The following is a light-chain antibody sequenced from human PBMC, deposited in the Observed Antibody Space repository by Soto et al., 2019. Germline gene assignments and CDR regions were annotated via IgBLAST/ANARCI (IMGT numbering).Light chain of an antibody. V-gene: IGKV3-20*01. CDR1: QTVSSSY. CDR3: QQYGRSGT. J-gene: IGKJ1*01. Sequence: EIELTQSPGALSLSPGERATLSCRASQTVSSSYLAWYQQKPGQAPRLLIYGASNRATGIPDRFSGSGSGTDFTLTISRLEPEDFAVYYCQQYGRSGTFGQGTKVDI. CDR2: GAS.